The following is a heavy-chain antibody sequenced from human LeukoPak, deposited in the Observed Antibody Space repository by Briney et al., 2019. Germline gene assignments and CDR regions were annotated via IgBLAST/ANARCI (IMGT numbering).Heavy chain of an antibody. J-gene: IGHJ5*02. CDR3: ARENVAVPGGDH. V-gene: IGHV3-7*04. D-gene: IGHD6-19*01. CDR1: GFTISSFW. Sequence: PGGSLRLSCAASGFTISSFWMSWVRQAPGKGLEWVANIKSDGSEKYYVDSVKGRFTISRDNAKNSLYLQMNSLRDADTAVYYCARENVAVPGGDHWGRGTVVTVSS. CDR2: IKSDGSEK.